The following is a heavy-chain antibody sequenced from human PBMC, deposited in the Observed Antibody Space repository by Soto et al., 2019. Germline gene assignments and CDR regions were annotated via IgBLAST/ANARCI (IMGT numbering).Heavy chain of an antibody. CDR3: ARDGGACSGGSCYYPTGYYYYYGMDV. CDR2: INAGNGNT. D-gene: IGHD2-15*01. Sequence: ASLKVSCKSSGYTFTSYAIHWVRQAPGQRLEWMGWINAGNGNTKYSQKFQGRVTMTTDTSTSTAYMELRSLRSDDTAVYYCARDGGACSGGSCYYPTGYYYYYGMDVWGQGTTVTVSS. CDR1: GYTFTSYA. V-gene: IGHV1-3*01. J-gene: IGHJ6*02.